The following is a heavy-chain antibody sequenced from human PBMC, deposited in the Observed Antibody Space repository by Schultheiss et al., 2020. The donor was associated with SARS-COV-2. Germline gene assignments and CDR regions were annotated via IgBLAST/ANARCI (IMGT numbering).Heavy chain of an antibody. Sequence: GGSLRLSCAASGFTVSSNYMSWVRQAPGKGLEWVGFIRSKAYGGTTEYAASVKGRFTISRDDSKSIAYLQMNSLKTEDTAVYYCTRALQYSSGRFDYWGQGTLVTVSS. CDR1: GFTVSSNY. CDR2: IRSKAYGGTT. D-gene: IGHD6-19*01. CDR3: TRALQYSSGRFDY. V-gene: IGHV3-49*04. J-gene: IGHJ4*02.